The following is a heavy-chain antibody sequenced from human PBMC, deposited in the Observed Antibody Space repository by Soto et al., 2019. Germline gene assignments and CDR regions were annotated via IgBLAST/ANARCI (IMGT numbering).Heavy chain of an antibody. D-gene: IGHD6-19*01. Sequence: SETLSLTCTVSGVSIANFFWSWIRQPPGKGLEWIGYMSQGGTTTYNPSLKGRATISVDTSKNQLSLKLTSVTAADTAMYYCARDRGGITVAANPLGEWFDPWGPGTLVTVSS. J-gene: IGHJ5*02. CDR3: ARDRGGITVAANPLGEWFDP. CDR1: GVSIANFF. V-gene: IGHV4-59*08. CDR2: MSQGGTT.